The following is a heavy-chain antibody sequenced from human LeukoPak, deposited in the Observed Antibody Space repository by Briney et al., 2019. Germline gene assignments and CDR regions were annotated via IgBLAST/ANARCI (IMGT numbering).Heavy chain of an antibody. CDR2: IKQDESEK. D-gene: IGHD5-18*01. CDR1: GFIFSNYR. CDR3: ARDRYSDGYFDY. J-gene: IGHJ4*02. V-gene: IGHV3-7*01. Sequence: GGSLRLSCAASGFIFSNYRMSWVRQAPGKGLEWVANIKQDESEKYYVDAVKGRFTISRNNAKDSLYLQMNSLRVEDTAVYYCARDRYSDGYFDYWGQGTLVSVSS.